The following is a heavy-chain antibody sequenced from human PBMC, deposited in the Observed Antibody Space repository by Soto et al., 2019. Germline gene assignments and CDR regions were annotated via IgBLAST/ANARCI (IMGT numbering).Heavy chain of an antibody. D-gene: IGHD3-10*01. J-gene: IGHJ5*02. CDR1: GGSISSGGNY. CDR2: IYYSGST. Sequence: LSLTCTVSGGSISSGGNYWSWIRQPPGKGLEWIGYIYYSGSTNYNPSLKSRVTISVDTSKNQFSLKLSSVTAADTAVYYCARHVYGSGSYRFDPWGQGTLVTVSS. CDR3: ARHVYGSGSYRFDP. V-gene: IGHV4-61*08.